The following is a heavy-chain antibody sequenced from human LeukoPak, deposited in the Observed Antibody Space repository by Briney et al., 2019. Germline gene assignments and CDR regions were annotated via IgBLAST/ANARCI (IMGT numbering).Heavy chain of an antibody. Sequence: ASVKVSCKASGYTFTGYYMHWVRQAPGQGREGMGRINPNSGGTNYAQKFQGRVTMTRDTSISTAYMELSRLRSDDTAVYYCARGPLTYYYGSGSYRPPPIDYWGQGTLVTVSS. CDR3: ARGPLTYYYGSGSYRPPPIDY. V-gene: IGHV1-2*06. J-gene: IGHJ4*02. D-gene: IGHD3-10*01. CDR2: INPNSGGT. CDR1: GYTFTGYY.